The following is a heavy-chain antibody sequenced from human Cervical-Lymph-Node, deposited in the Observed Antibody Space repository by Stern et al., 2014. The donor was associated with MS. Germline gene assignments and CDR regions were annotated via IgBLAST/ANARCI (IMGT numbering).Heavy chain of an antibody. Sequence: VQLVQSGAEVKKPGESLKISCKLSGYSFTIYYIAWVRQMPGKGLEWMGVIYPYDSNTTYSPAFQGQVTISAATSISTAYLQWSSLRASDTAMYYCARHVQGFDYWGQGTLVTVSS. CDR3: ARHVQGFDY. J-gene: IGHJ4*02. V-gene: IGHV5-51*01. CDR2: IYPYDSNT. CDR1: GYSFTIYY.